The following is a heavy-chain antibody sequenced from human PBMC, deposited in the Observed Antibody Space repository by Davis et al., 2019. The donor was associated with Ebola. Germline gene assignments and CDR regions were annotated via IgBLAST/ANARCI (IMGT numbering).Heavy chain of an antibody. D-gene: IGHD6-19*01. CDR1: GFTFSSYA. V-gene: IGHV3-23*01. CDR2: ISGSGGST. Sequence: PGGSLRLSCAASGFTFSSYAMSWVRQAPGKGLEWVSAISGSGGSTYYADSVKGRFTISRDNSKNTLYLQVNSLRAEDTAVYYCASPPNPMEQWLLPYIWGQGTLVTVSS. J-gene: IGHJ4*02. CDR3: ASPPNPMEQWLLPYI.